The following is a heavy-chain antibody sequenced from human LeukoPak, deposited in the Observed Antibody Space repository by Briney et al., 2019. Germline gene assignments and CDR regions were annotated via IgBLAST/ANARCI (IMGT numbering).Heavy chain of an antibody. J-gene: IGHJ4*02. Sequence: GGSLRLSCAASGFTFDDYAMHWVRQAPGKGLEWVSGIRNADSTGYADSVKGRFTISRDNAKNSLYLQMNSLRAEDTALYYCARGGYYDNSGASDYWGQGTLVTVSS. V-gene: IGHV3-20*04. CDR3: ARGGYYDNSGASDY. CDR1: GFTFDDYA. CDR2: IRNADST. D-gene: IGHD3-22*01.